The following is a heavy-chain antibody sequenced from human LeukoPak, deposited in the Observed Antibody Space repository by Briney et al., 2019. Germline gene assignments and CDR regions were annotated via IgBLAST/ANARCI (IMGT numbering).Heavy chain of an antibody. V-gene: IGHV3-49*04. D-gene: IGHD5-18*01. CDR1: GFTFGDYP. CDR3: TRDLEGGYSYGYTTFGY. CDR2: IRSKAYGGTT. Sequence: GGSLRLACPGSGFTFGDYPVSWVRQAPGGGLEWVGFIRSKAYGGTTEYSGAVKGRCTISREDFKSIAYLQMNSLKTEDTAVYYCTRDLEGGYSYGYTTFGYWGQGTLVTVSS. J-gene: IGHJ4*02.